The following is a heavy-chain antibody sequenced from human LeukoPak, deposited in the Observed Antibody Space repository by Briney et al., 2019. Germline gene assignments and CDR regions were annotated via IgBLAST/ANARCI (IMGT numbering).Heavy chain of an antibody. CDR1: GGSISSYY. CDR2: IYTSGST. CDR3: ARVDGTTGFDY. V-gene: IGHV4-4*09. D-gene: IGHD1-1*01. Sequence: SETLSLTCTVSGGSISSYYWSWIRQPPGKGLEWIGYIYTSGSTNYNPSLKSRVTISVDTSKNQFSLKLSSVTAADTAVYYCARVDGTTGFDYWGQGTLVTVSS. J-gene: IGHJ4*02.